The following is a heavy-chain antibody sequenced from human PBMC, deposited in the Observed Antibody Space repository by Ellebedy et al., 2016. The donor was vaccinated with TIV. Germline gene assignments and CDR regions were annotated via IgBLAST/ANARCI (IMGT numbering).Heavy chain of an antibody. CDR2: ISGSSSYI. J-gene: IGHJ3*02. CDR1: GFTFSSYS. CDR3: ASWDYSGSYSLLDAFDI. D-gene: IGHD1-26*01. V-gene: IGHV3-21*01. Sequence: ETLSLTCAASGFTFSSYSMNWVRQAPGKGLEWVSSISGSSSYIYYADSVKGRFTISRDNAKNSLYLQMNSLRAEDTAVYYCASWDYSGSYSLLDAFDIWGQGTMVTVSS.